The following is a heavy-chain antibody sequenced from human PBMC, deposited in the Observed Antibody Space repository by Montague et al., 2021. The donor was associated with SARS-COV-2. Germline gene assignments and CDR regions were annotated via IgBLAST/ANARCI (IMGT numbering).Heavy chain of an antibody. Sequence: SLRLSCAASGFTFSSHDMTWARQAPGKGLEWVSIIHSGASYASYAGSVKGRFTISRDNSKNTLYLQMNSLRAEDTAVYYCAKGVGQKSSAVDYWGQGTQVTVFS. CDR1: GFTFSSHD. CDR3: AKGVGQKSSAVDY. CDR2: IHSGASYA. D-gene: IGHD1-26*01. J-gene: IGHJ4*02. V-gene: IGHV3-23*03.